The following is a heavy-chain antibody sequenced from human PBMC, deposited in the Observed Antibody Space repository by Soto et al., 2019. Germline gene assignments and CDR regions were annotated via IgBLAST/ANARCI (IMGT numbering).Heavy chain of an antibody. D-gene: IGHD3-9*01. Sequence: GGSLSLSCATSGFIFNTYTMHWVRQAPGKGLEWVAVISHAGTNTYFADSVKRRFNISRDNRRNTLYLEMNSLRAEDTAVYYCAGPAAGYDSVTGNYFYNYHSLDVWGQGTTVTVSS. CDR3: AGPAAGYDSVTGNYFYNYHSLDV. V-gene: IGHV3-30*04. CDR2: ISHAGTNT. J-gene: IGHJ6*02. CDR1: GFIFNTYT.